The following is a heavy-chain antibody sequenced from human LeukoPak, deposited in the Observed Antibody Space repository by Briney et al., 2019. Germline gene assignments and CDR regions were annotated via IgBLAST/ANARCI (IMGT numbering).Heavy chain of an antibody. Sequence: SETLSLTCAVSGVSINNNKWWNWVRQPPGKGLEWIGEIHPSGSTRYNPSLKSRLSISIDKSNDQVSLKLSSVTAADTAVYYCATYHDISSGYTFDSWGQGTLVTVSS. V-gene: IGHV4-4*02. CDR1: GVSINNNKW. CDR2: IHPSGST. J-gene: IGHJ4*02. CDR3: ATYHDISSGYTFDS. D-gene: IGHD3-9*01.